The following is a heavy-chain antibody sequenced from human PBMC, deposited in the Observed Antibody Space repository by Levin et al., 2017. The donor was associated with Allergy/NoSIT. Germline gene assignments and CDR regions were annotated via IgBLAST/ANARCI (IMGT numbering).Heavy chain of an antibody. CDR3: AKAFEYCSSTSCRYFDY. CDR2: ISGSGGST. V-gene: IGHV3-23*01. J-gene: IGHJ4*02. Sequence: GGSLRLSCAASGFTFSSYAMSWVRQAPGKGLEWVSAISGSGGSTYYADSVKGRFTISRDNSKNTLYLQMNSLRAEDTAVYYCAKAFEYCSSTSCRYFDYWGQGTLVTVSS. D-gene: IGHD2-2*01. CDR1: GFTFSSYA.